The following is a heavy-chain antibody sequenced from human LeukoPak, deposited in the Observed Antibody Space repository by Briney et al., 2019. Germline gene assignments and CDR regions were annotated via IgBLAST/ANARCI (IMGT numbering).Heavy chain of an antibody. CDR3: AKTRGRGVRVYFDY. CDR1: GFTFSGYA. Sequence: PGGSLRLSCAASGFTFSGYAMSWVRQSPGKGLEWVSAISGGGGTTYYAYYADSVKGRFTISRDNSKNTLYLQMNSLRAEDTAVYYCAKTRGRGVRVYFDYWGQGTLVTVSS. J-gene: IGHJ4*02. V-gene: IGHV3-23*01. CDR2: ISGGGGTTYYA. D-gene: IGHD3-10*01.